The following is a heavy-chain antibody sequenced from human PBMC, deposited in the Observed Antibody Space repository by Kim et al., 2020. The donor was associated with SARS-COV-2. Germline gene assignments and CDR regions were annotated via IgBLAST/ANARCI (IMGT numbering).Heavy chain of an antibody. V-gene: IGHV3-30*03. D-gene: IGHD3-10*01. CDR3: ARDEFRTIRGVIGY. Sequence: GGSLRLSCVVSRFTFSSYGMHWVRLAPGKGLEWVAVISYDGNDKYYADSVKGRFIISRDNSKNTLYLQMNSLRAEDTAVYYCARDEFRTIRGVIGYWGQGTLVTVSS. J-gene: IGHJ4*02. CDR1: RFTFSSYG. CDR2: ISYDGNDK.